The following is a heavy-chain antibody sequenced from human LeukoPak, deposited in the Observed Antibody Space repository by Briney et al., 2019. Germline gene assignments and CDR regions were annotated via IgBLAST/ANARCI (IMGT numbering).Heavy chain of an antibody. CDR2: IWFDGSNT. V-gene: IGHV3-33*06. J-gene: IGHJ4*02. D-gene: IGHD2-21*02. CDR1: GFTFSGYA. Sequence: PGTSLRLSCTPSGFTFSGYAMHWVRQAPGKGLGWVAVIWFDGSNTYYADSVKGRFTISRDNSKNTLYLQMNSLRAEDTAVYYCAKGTFVVVTAVIDYWGQGTLVTVSS. CDR3: AKGTFVVVTAVIDY.